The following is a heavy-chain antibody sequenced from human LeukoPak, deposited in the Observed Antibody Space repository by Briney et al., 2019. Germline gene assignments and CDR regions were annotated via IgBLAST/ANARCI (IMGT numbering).Heavy chain of an antibody. V-gene: IGHV5-51*01. CDR3: ARASAMVTQPFDY. J-gene: IGHJ4*02. CDR1: GYSFTSYW. D-gene: IGHD5-18*01. CDR2: IYPGDSET. Sequence: GESLKISCKGSGYSFTSYWTVWVRQMPGKGLEWMGMIYPGDSETIYSPSFQGQVTISADKSISTAYLQWSSLKASDTAMYYCARASAMVTQPFDYWGQGTLVTVSS.